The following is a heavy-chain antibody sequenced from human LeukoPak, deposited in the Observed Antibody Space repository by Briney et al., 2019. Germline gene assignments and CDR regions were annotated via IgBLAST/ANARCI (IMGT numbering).Heavy chain of an antibody. V-gene: IGHV3-74*01. Sequence: GGSLRLSCAASGFTFSDYWIHWVRQAPGKGLVWVSRINTDGSITNYADSVKGRFSISRDNAKNTLYLQMNSLRVEDTAVYYCARGRPHGNDYWGQGTLVTVSS. J-gene: IGHJ4*02. CDR3: ARGRPHGNDY. D-gene: IGHD4-23*01. CDR2: INTDGSIT. CDR1: GFTFSDYW.